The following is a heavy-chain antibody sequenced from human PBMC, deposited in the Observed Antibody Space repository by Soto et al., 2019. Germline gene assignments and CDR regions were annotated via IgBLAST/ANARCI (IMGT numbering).Heavy chain of an antibody. CDR3: ARVNKYSEWELPGPVGWFDP. CDR1: GGTFSSYA. V-gene: IGHV1-69*06. CDR2: IIPIFGTA. J-gene: IGHJ5*02. Sequence: ASVKVSCKASGGTFSSYAISWVRQAPGQGLEWMGGIIPIFGTANYAQKFQGRVTITADKSTSTAYMELSSLRSEDTAVYYCARVNKYSEWELPGPVGWFDPWGQGTLVTVSS. D-gene: IGHD1-26*01.